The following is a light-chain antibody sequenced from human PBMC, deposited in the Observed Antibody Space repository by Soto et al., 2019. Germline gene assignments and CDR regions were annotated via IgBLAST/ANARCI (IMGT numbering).Light chain of an antibody. CDR2: TND. V-gene: IGLV1-47*02. Sequence: QSVLTQPPSASGTPGQRVTISCSGSSSNIGSDYVYWYQQLPGTAPKLLIYTNDQRPSGVPDRFSGSKSGTSASLDISGLRSEDEADYWCAAWDARLSAWVFGGGTKVTVL. CDR1: SSNIGSDY. CDR3: AAWDARLSAWV. J-gene: IGLJ3*02.